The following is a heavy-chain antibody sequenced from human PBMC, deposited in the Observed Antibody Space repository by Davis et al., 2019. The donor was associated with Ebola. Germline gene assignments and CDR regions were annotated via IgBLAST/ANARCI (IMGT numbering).Heavy chain of an antibody. CDR2: INHSGST. CDR1: GGSFSGYY. V-gene: IGHV4-34*01. Sequence: PSETLSLTCAVYGGSFSGYYWNWIRQPPGKGLEWIGEINHSGSTNYNPSLKSRVTISVDTSKNQFSLKLSFVTAADTAVYYCARDQIIVRGYSFIDYWGQGTLVTVSS. J-gene: IGHJ4*02. CDR3: ARDQIIVRGYSFIDY. D-gene: IGHD5-18*01.